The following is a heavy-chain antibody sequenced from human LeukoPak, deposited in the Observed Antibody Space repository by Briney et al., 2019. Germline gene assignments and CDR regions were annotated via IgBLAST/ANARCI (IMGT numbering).Heavy chain of an antibody. V-gene: IGHV3-23*01. CDR1: GFTFSSYA. CDR3: ASTTRGHSSGWYYYYYGMDV. Sequence: GGSLRLSCAASGFTFSSYAMSWVRQAPGKGLEWVSAISGSGGSTYYADSVKGRFTISRDNSKNTLYLQMNSLRAEDTAVYYCASTTRGHSSGWYYYYYGMDVWGQGTTVTVSS. CDR2: ISGSGGST. J-gene: IGHJ6*02. D-gene: IGHD6-19*01.